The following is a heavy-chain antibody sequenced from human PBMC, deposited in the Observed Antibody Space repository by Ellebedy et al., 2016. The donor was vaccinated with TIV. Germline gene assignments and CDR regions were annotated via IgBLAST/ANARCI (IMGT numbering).Heavy chain of an antibody. Sequence: GESLKISXAASGFTFSHYYMSWVRQAPGKGLEWVASIKQDGTEKLYMDFVMGRFTISRDNAKNSVYLQMNSLRAEDTATYYCARDSEGLESWGQGTPVTVSS. J-gene: IGHJ4*02. D-gene: IGHD3-10*01. V-gene: IGHV3-7*01. CDR3: ARDSEGLES. CDR2: IKQDGTEK. CDR1: GFTFSHYY.